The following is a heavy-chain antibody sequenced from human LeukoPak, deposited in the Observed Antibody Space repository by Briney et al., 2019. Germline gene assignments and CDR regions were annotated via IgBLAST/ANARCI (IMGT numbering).Heavy chain of an antibody. CDR1: GFSLGTSGGG. J-gene: IGHJ4*02. V-gene: IGHV2-5*02. CDR2: IFWGDDK. CDR3: AHSWGGKLDY. Sequence: SGPTLLQPTPPLTLTFTFSGFSLGTSGGGVGWLRQPPGKALEWLALIFWGDDKRYSPSLKSRLTITKDTPKNQVVLTMTNMDPVDTATYYCAHSWGGKLDYWGQGTLVTVSS. D-gene: IGHD3-10*01.